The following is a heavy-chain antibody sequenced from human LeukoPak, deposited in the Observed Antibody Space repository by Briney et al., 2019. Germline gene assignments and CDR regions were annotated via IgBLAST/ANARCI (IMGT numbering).Heavy chain of an antibody. D-gene: IGHD4-17*01. V-gene: IGHV3-23*01. CDR2: ISGSGGST. CDR3: AKARLRGNWFDP. CDR1: GFTFSSYA. J-gene: IGHJ5*02. Sequence: GGSLRLFCAASGFTFSSYAMSWVRQAPGKGLEWVSAISGSGGSTYYADSVKGRFTISRDNSKNTLYLQMNSLRAEDTAVYYCAKARLRGNWFDPWGQGTLVTVSS.